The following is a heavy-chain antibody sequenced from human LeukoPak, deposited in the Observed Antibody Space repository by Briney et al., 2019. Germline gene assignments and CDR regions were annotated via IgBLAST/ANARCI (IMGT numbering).Heavy chain of an antibody. Sequence: SETLSLTCTVSGGSISSSTYYWGWIRQPPGKGLEWIGSLYYSGSTYYNPSLKSRVTISVDTSKNQFSLKLSSVTAADTAVYYCARDRRDSSGYSVYYYYYYMDVWGKGTTVTVSS. CDR3: ARDRRDSSGYSVYYYYYYMDV. D-gene: IGHD3-22*01. V-gene: IGHV4-39*07. CDR1: GGSISSSTYY. CDR2: LYYSGST. J-gene: IGHJ6*03.